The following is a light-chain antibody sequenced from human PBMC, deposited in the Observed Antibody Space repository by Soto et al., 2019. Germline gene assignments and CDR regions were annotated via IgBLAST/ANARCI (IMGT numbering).Light chain of an antibody. CDR2: EVS. J-gene: IGLJ2*01. V-gene: IGLV2-14*01. Sequence: QSALTQPASVSGSPGQSITISCSGTSSDIGKYIYVSWYQQHPGKVPKLIIYEVSRRPSGVSDRFSASKSGNTASLTISGLQAEDEAHYYCSSYTGNATQLFGGGTKLTVL. CDR1: SSDIGKYIY. CDR3: SSYTGNATQL.